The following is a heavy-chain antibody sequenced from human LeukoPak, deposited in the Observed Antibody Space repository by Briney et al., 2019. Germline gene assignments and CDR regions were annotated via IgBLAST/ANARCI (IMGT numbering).Heavy chain of an antibody. J-gene: IGHJ4*02. CDR1: GFTVSSNY. V-gene: IGHV3-53*01. D-gene: IGHD5-12*01. CDR3: ARGYSGYDPPDY. Sequence: GGSLRLSCAASGFTVSSNYMSWVRQAPGKGLEWVSVIYSGGSTYYADSVKGRFTISRDNSKNTLYLQVNSLRAEDTAVYYCARGYSGYDPPDYWGQGTLVTVSS. CDR2: IYSGGST.